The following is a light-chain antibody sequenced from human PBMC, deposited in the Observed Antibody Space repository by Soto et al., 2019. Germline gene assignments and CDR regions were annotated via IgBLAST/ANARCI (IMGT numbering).Light chain of an antibody. Sequence: EKGMTQAPTPRSVSPGERVPLAVRASQSVSSKLAWYQQKPGQAPRLLIYTASTRATGVPARFSGSGSGTDFTLTISSLQSEDFAVYYCQQYNDWPTFGPGTKVDIK. CDR3: QQYNDWPT. V-gene: IGKV3-15*01. CDR2: TAS. J-gene: IGKJ3*01. CDR1: QSVSSK.